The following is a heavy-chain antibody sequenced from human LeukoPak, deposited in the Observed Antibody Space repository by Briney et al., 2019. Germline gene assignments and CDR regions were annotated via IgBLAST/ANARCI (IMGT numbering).Heavy chain of an antibody. CDR2: IKSKTDGGTT. D-gene: IGHD4-23*01. V-gene: IGHV3-15*01. J-gene: IGHJ1*01. CDR1: GFTFSNAW. Sequence: PGGSLRLSCAASGFTFSNAWMSWVRQAPGKGLEWIGRIKSKTDGGTTDYAAPVKGRFTISRDESKNTLYLQMNSLKTEDTAVYYCTTHYGGKLFQHWGQGTLVTVSS. CDR3: TTHYGGKLFQH.